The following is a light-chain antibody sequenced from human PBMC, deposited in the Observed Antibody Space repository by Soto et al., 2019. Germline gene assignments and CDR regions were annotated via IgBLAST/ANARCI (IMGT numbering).Light chain of an antibody. V-gene: IGLV2-14*01. J-gene: IGLJ1*01. CDR1: SSDVGGYSY. CDR2: TVS. Sequence: QSALTQPASVSGSPGQSITISCTGTSSDVGGYSYVSWYQHHPGKAPKLLIYTVSNRPSGVSNCFSGSKSGNTASLTISGLQAEDEADYYCSSYASSSTLVFGTGTKVTVL. CDR3: SSYASSSTLV.